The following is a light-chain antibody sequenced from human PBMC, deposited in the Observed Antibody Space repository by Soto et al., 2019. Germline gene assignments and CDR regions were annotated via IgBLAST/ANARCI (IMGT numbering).Light chain of an antibody. CDR1: QSIRDD. Sequence: DIQMTQSPSSLSASVGDRVTVTCRASQSIRDDLGWCQQKPGKAPKRMIYAASTLQSGVPSRFSGSRSGTEFTLTISSLQPEDFATYYCRHHNSYLALTFGGGTKVETK. CDR2: AAS. J-gene: IGKJ4*01. V-gene: IGKV1-17*01. CDR3: RHHNSYLALT.